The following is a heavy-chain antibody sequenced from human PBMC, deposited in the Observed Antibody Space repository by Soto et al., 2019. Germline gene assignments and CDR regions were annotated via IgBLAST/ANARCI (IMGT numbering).Heavy chain of an antibody. CDR3: ARDLHSDSNGLGY. Sequence: GGSLRLSCAASGFTFSSYSMNWVRQAPGKGLEWVSSIGSSSTYKYYADSVKGRFTVSRHNAKNSLFLQMNSLRAEDTAVYYCARDLHSDSNGLGYWGQGTLVTVSS. D-gene: IGHD3-22*01. V-gene: IGHV3-21*01. CDR1: GFTFSSYS. J-gene: IGHJ4*02. CDR2: IGSSSTYK.